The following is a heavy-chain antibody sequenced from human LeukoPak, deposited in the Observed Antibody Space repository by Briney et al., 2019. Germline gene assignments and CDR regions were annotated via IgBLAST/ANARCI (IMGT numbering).Heavy chain of an antibody. V-gene: IGHV1-18*01. CDR2: ISAYNGNT. D-gene: IGHD6-13*01. Sequence: GASVKVSCKASGGTFTSYDISWVRQAPGQGLEWMGWISAYNGNTNYAQKLQGRVTMTTDTSTSTAYMELRSLRSDDTAVYYCARDLLGYSSPDYWGQGTLVTVSS. J-gene: IGHJ4*02. CDR1: GGTFTSYD. CDR3: ARDLLGYSSPDY.